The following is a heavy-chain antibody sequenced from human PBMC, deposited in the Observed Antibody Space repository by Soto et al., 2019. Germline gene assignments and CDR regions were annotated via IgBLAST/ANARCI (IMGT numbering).Heavy chain of an antibody. CDR3: ARDHPDYYDSSGYYAY. J-gene: IGHJ4*02. V-gene: IGHV3-33*01. CDR2: IWYDGSNK. Sequence: GGSLRLSCVASGFTFSSYGMHWVRQAPGKGLEWVAVIWYDGSNKYYADSVKGRFTISRDNSKNTLYLQMNSLRAEDTAVYYCARDHPDYYDSSGYYAYWGQGTLVTVSS. CDR1: GFTFSSYG. D-gene: IGHD3-22*01.